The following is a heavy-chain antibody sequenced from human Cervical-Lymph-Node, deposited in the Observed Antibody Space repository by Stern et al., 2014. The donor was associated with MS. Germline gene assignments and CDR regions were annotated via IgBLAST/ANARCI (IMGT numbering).Heavy chain of an antibody. V-gene: IGHV4-31*03. J-gene: IGHJ6*02. CDR2: IYYSGTT. D-gene: IGHD3-22*01. Sequence: QMQLVQSGPGLVKPSQTLSLTFTVSGGSISSDNYYWTWIRQHPGKGLEWIGHIYYSGTTYYNPSLKSRVSITVDTSQNLFSLRLSSVTAADTAVYYCARDHFTTSLDVWGHGTTVTVS. CDR1: GGSISSDNYY. CDR3: ARDHFTTSLDV.